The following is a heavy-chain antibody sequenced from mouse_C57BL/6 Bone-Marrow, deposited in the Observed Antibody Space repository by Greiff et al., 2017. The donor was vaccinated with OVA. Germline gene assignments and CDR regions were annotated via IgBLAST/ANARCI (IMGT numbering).Heavy chain of an antibody. Sequence: EVKVVESGEGLVKPGGSLKLSCAASGFTFSSYAMSWVRQTPEKRLEWVAYISSGGDYIYYADTVKGRFTISRDNARNTLYLQMSSLKSEDTAMYYCTKIYYSNYVDWYFDVWGTGTTVTVSS. CDR1: GFTFSSYA. CDR2: ISSGGDYI. J-gene: IGHJ1*03. CDR3: TKIYYSNYVDWYFDV. D-gene: IGHD2-5*01. V-gene: IGHV5-9-1*02.